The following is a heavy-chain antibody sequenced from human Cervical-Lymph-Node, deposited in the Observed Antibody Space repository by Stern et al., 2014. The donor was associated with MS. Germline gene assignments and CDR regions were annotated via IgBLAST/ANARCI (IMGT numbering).Heavy chain of an antibody. CDR2: IYPYDSDT. CDR3: ARHVQGFDY. J-gene: IGHJ4*02. V-gene: IGHV5-51*01. CDR1: GYSFTIYY. Sequence: EVQLVQSGAEVKKPGESLKISCKLSGYSFTIYYIAWVRQMPGKGLEWMGVIYPYDSDTTYSPSFHGQVTISAYKTITTAYLQWSSLRASCTAMYYCARHVQGFDYWGQGTLVTVSS.